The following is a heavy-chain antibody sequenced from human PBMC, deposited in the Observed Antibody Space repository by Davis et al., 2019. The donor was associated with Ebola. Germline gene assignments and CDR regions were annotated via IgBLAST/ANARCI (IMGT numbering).Heavy chain of an antibody. CDR1: GYSFTNYW. Sequence: GESLKISCKGSGYSFTNYWISWLRQMPGKGLEWMGRIDPSDSYTNYSPSFQGHVTISADKSISTAYLQWSSLEASDTAMYYCARLAYCGGDCYWYFDYWGQGTLVTVSS. D-gene: IGHD2-21*02. CDR3: ARLAYCGGDCYWYFDY. J-gene: IGHJ4*02. CDR2: IDPSDSYT. V-gene: IGHV5-10-1*01.